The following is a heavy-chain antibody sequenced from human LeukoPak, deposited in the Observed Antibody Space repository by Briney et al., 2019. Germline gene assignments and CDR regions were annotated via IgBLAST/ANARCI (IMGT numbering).Heavy chain of an antibody. J-gene: IGHJ4*02. CDR1: GFTFSSYA. Sequence: PGGSLRLSCAASGFTFSSYAMHWVRQAPGKGLEWVAVISYDGSNKCYADSVKGRFTISRDNSKTTLYLQMNSLRPEDTAVYYCAKDISGNYHVDLGGPGFDYWGQGTLVTVSS. CDR2: ISYDGSNK. D-gene: IGHD1-26*01. V-gene: IGHV3-30-3*01. CDR3: AKDISGNYHVDLGGPGFDY.